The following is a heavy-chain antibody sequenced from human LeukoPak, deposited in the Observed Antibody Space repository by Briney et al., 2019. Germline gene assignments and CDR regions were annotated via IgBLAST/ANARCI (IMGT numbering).Heavy chain of an antibody. CDR1: GGSISSGGYY. V-gene: IGHV4-31*03. Sequence: PSETLSLTCTVSGGSISSGGYYWSWIRQHPGKGLEWIGYIYYSGGTYYNPSLKSRVTISVDTSKNQSSLKLSSVTAADTAVYYCARDSVWQQLIDYWGQGTLVTVSS. CDR2: IYYSGGT. J-gene: IGHJ4*02. D-gene: IGHD6-13*01. CDR3: ARDSVWQQLIDY.